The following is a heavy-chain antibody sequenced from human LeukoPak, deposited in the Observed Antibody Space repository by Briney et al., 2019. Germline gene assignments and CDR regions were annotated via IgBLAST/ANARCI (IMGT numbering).Heavy chain of an antibody. CDR2: ISAYNGNT. J-gene: IGHJ4*02. Sequence: ASVKVSCKASGYTFTSYGISWVRQAPGQGLEWMGWISAYNGNTNYAQKLQGRVTMTTATSTSTAYMELRSLRSDDTAVYYCARGGSYYDSSGYYYSTTGDYWGQGTLVTVSS. V-gene: IGHV1-18*01. CDR1: GYTFTSYG. D-gene: IGHD3-22*01. CDR3: ARGGSYYDSSGYYYSTTGDY.